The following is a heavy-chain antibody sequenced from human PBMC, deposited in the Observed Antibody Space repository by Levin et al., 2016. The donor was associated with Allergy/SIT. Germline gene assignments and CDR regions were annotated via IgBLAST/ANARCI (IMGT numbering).Heavy chain of an antibody. CDR1: GFTFSSYS. CDR3: ARGSGGIAVAGQHYGMDV. CDR2: ISSSSSYI. Sequence: GGSLRLSCAASGFTFSSYSMNWVRQAPGKGLEWVSSISSSSSYIYYADSVKGRFTISRDNAKNSLYLQMNSLRAEDTAVYYCARGSGGIAVAGQHYGMDVWGQGTTVTVSS. D-gene: IGHD6-19*01. J-gene: IGHJ6*02. V-gene: IGHV3-21*01.